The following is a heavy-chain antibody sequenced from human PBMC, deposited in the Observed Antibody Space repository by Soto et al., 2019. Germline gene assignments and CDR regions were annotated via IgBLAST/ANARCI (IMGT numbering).Heavy chain of an antibody. J-gene: IGHJ6*02. D-gene: IGHD2-15*01. V-gene: IGHV3-23*01. CDR1: GFTFSGYA. Sequence: GGSLSPSCAASGFTFSGYAMNSVRQAPGKGLEWVSVISGSCGSTYYVDSAKGRFTISRDNSKNTLYLQMNSLRAEDTAVYYCANGYCSGGSCYSYYYHGMDVWGQGTTVTVPS. CDR2: ISGSCGST. CDR3: ANGYCSGGSCYSYYYHGMDV.